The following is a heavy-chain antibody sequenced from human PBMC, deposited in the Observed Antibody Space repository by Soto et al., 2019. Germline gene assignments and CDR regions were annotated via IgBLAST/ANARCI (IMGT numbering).Heavy chain of an antibody. V-gene: IGHV1-69*13. Sequence: ASVKVSCKASGGTFSSYAISWVRQAPGQGLEWMGGIIPIFGTANYAQKFQGRVTITADESTSTAYMELSSLRSEDTAVYYCARAGGSGSYYYYFAYWGQGTLVTFSS. CDR1: GGTFSSYA. CDR2: IIPIFGTA. J-gene: IGHJ4*02. D-gene: IGHD3-10*01. CDR3: ARAGGSGSYYYYFAY.